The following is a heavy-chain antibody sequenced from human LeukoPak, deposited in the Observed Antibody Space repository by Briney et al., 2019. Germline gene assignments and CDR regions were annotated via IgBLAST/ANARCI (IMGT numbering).Heavy chain of an antibody. CDR3: ARGVAFLVGATTSVVDY. Sequence: GASVKVSCKASGYTFTSYAIQWVRQAPGQRLQWMGWINAGNGNTGYAQKFQGRVTMTRNTSISTAYMELSGLRSEDTAVYYCARGVAFLVGATTSVVDYWGQGTLVTVSS. D-gene: IGHD1-26*01. J-gene: IGHJ4*02. V-gene: IGHV1-8*01. CDR2: INAGNGNT. CDR1: GYTFTSYA.